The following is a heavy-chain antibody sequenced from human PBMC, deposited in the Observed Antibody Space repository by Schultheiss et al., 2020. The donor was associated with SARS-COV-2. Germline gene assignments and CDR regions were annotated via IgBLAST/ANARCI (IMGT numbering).Heavy chain of an antibody. Sequence: SETLSLTFTVSGGSISSYYWSWIRQPPGKGLEWIGYIYYSGSTNYNPSHRGRVSLSIDTSKNQFSVNLNSITAADTAVYYCARGGGKFYDFDFWGQGTLVTVSS. CDR2: IYYSGST. CDR1: GGSISSYY. CDR3: ARGGGKFYDFDF. J-gene: IGHJ4*02. V-gene: IGHV4-59*01. D-gene: IGHD1-26*01.